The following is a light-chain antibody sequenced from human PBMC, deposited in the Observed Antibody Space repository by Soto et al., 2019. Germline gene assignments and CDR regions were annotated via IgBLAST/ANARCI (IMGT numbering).Light chain of an antibody. CDR2: GAS. CDR1: QSVSSN. CDR3: QQRSNWLWT. Sequence: EIVMTHSPATLSVSPWEIATLSCRASQSVSSNLAWYQQKPGQAPRLLIYGASTRATGIPARFSGSGSGTDFTLTISSLEPEDFAVYYCQQRSNWLWTFGQGTKVDIK. J-gene: IGKJ1*01. V-gene: IGKV3-11*01.